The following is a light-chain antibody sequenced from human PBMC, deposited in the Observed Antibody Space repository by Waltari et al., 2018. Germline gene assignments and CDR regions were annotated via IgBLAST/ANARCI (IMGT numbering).Light chain of an antibody. Sequence: DIQMTQSPSSLSASVGDRVTITCRTSQIITTYLNWYQQKPGKAPKLLIYGSSSLQNGVPSRISGSGSSTDFTLTITSLQPEDFATYYCQQSYTTPCTFGQGTKLEI. V-gene: IGKV1-39*01. J-gene: IGKJ2*02. CDR1: QIITTY. CDR2: GSS. CDR3: QQSYTTPCT.